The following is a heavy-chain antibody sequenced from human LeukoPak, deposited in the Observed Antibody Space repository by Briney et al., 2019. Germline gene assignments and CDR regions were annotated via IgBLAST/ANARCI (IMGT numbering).Heavy chain of an antibody. CDR1: GYTFTSSY. D-gene: IGHD4-11*01. CDR3: ARESAVTTGTRRNPFDF. Sequence: GSSVKVSCKASGYTFTSSYMHWVRQAPGQGLEWMGIINPSVGSTSYAQKLQGRVTMTRDMSTSTVYMELSSLRSEDTAVYYCARESAVTTGTRRNPFDFWGQGTLVTVSS. CDR2: INPSVGST. V-gene: IGHV1-46*01. J-gene: IGHJ4*02.